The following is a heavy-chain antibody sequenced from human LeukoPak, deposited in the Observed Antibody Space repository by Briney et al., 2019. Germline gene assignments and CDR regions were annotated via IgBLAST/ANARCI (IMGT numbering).Heavy chain of an antibody. J-gene: IGHJ6*03. CDR1: GFTFSSYT. D-gene: IGHD6-19*01. V-gene: IGHV3-21*01. CDR3: ARVWTGQWPPHYYYMDV. CDR2: ISSSSSYI. Sequence: GGSLRLSCAASGFTFSSYTMNWVRQAPGKGLEWVSCISSSSSYIYYADSVKGRFTISRDNAKNSLYLQMNSLRAEDTAVYYCARVWTGQWPPHYYYMDVWGKGTTVTISS.